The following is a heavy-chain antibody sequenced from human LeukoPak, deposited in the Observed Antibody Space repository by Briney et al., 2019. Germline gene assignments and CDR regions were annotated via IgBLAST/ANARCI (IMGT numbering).Heavy chain of an antibody. V-gene: IGHV4-59*01. CDR1: GASISSYY. D-gene: IGHD5-12*01. Sequence: SETLSLTCTVSGASISSYYWSWIRQPPGKGLEWIGYIYYSGSTYYNPSLKSRVTISVDTSKNQFSLKLSSVTAADTAVYYCARESGYGGYQRVDYWGQGTLVTVSS. CDR2: IYYSGST. CDR3: ARESGYGGYQRVDY. J-gene: IGHJ4*02.